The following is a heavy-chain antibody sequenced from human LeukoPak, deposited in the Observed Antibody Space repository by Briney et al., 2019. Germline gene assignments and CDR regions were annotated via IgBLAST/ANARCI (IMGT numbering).Heavy chain of an antibody. CDR2: IYSGGST. CDR3: ARVVGRCLVDY. CDR1: GFTFSSYA. Sequence: PGGSLRLSCAASGFTFSSYAMHWVRQAPGKGLEWVSVIYSGGSTYYADSVKGRFTISRDNSKNTLYLQMNSLRAEDTAVYYCARVVGRCLVDYWGQGTLVTVSS. J-gene: IGHJ4*02. D-gene: IGHD2-15*01. V-gene: IGHV3-66*01.